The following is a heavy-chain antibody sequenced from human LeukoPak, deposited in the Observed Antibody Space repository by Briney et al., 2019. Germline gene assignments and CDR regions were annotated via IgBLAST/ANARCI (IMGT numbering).Heavy chain of an antibody. J-gene: IGHJ4*02. D-gene: IGHD2-2*01. CDR3: ARGRDRYCSSTSCWGVFDY. Sequence: ASVKVSCKASGGTFSSYAISWVRQAPGQGLEWMGGIIPIFGTANYAQKFQGGVTITADESTSTAYMELSSLRSEDTAVYYCARGRDRYCSSTSCWGVFDYWGQGTLVTVSS. CDR1: GGTFSSYA. CDR2: IIPIFGTA. V-gene: IGHV1-69*13.